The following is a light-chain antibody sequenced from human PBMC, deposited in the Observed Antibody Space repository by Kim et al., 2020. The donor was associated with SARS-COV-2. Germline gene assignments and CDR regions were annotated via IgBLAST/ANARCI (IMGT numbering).Light chain of an antibody. Sequence: QSGATCCGGTSGGVGSYNRVSWYQQPPGTAPKLINYEGSNRPAGVPARLSGSKSGNTASLTISGLQAEDEDDYYCSSYTTSSTYGCGTGTKVTVL. CDR1: SGGVGSYNR. CDR3: SSYTTSSTYG. V-gene: IGLV2-18*02. J-gene: IGLJ1*01. CDR2: EGS.